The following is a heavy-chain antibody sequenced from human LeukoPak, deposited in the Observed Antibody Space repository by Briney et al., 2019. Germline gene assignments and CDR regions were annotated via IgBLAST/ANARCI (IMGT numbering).Heavy chain of an antibody. CDR1: GFTVSSNY. Sequence: GGSLRLSCAASGFTVSSNYMSWVRQAPGKGLEWVSGIYRGGSTYCADSVKGRFTISRDNSKNTLYLQMNSLRAEDTAVYYCARFQAAAGTRGFDYWGQGTLVIVSS. D-gene: IGHD6-13*01. V-gene: IGHV3-66*01. J-gene: IGHJ4*02. CDR3: ARFQAAAGTRGFDY. CDR2: IYRGGST.